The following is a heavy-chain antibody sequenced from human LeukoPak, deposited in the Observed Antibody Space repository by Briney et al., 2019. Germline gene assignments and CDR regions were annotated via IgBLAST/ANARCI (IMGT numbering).Heavy chain of an antibody. D-gene: IGHD3-10*02. CDR2: IYYSGST. Sequence: PSETLSLTCTVSGGSISSISYYWGWIRQPPGKGLEWIGSIYYSGSTNNNPSLKSRVTISVDTSKNQFSLKLSSVTAADTAVYYCARRRTMFGYFAGEFDYWGQGTLVTVSS. J-gene: IGHJ4*02. V-gene: IGHV4-39*01. CDR3: ARRRTMFGYFAGEFDY. CDR1: GGSISSISYY.